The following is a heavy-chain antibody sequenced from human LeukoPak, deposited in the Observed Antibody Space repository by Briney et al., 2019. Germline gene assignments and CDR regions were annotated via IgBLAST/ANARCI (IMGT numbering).Heavy chain of an antibody. J-gene: IGHJ4*02. CDR3: AREIRLRWPQSDY. V-gene: IGHV4-39*07. CDR1: GGSISSSSYY. Sequence: PSETLSLTCTVTGGSISSSSYYWGWIRQPPGKGLEWIGSIYYSGSTYYNPSLKSRVTISVDTSKNQFSLKLSSVTAADTAVDYCAREIRLRWPQSDYWGQGTLVTVSS. D-gene: IGHD4-23*01. CDR2: IYYSGST.